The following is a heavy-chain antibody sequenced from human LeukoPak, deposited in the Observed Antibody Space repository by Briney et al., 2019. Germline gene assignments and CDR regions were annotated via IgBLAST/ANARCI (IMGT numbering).Heavy chain of an antibody. CDR1: GFTFSSYA. D-gene: IGHD3-3*01. CDR3: ARDFFDFWGGSWV. Sequence: GSLRLSCAASGFTFSSYAMSWVRQAPGKGLEWVSVIFRDGSTYYGDSVRGRFSISRDNSKNMVYLQMNNLRAEDTAVYFCARDFFDFWGGSWVWGQGTLVTVSS. CDR2: VIFRDGST. J-gene: IGHJ4*02. V-gene: IGHV3-23*03.